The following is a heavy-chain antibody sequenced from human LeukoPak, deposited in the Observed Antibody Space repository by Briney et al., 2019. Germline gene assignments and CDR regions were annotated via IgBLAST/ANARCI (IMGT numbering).Heavy chain of an antibody. D-gene: IGHD6-13*01. CDR2: MNPNSGNT. CDR3: ARGILRQQLVHTY. J-gene: IGHJ4*02. Sequence: ASVKVSCKASGYTFTSYDINWARQATGQGLEWMGWMNPNSGNTGYAQKFQGRVTMTRNTSISTAYMELGSLRSEDTAVYYCARGILRQQLVHTYWGQGTLVTVSS. V-gene: IGHV1-8*01. CDR1: GYTFTSYD.